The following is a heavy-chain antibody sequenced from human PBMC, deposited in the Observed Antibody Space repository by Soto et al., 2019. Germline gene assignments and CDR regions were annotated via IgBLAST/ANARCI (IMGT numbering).Heavy chain of an antibody. V-gene: IGHV1-58*02. Sequence: GASVKVSCKASGFTFTSSAMQWVRQARGQRLEWMGRIVAGSGNTNYAQKFQERVTMTRDTSTSTVYMELSSLRSEDTAVYYCARVVAVAGTRYHDAFDIWGQGTMVTVSS. CDR3: ARVVAVAGTRYHDAFDI. D-gene: IGHD6-19*01. CDR2: IVAGSGNT. CDR1: GFTFTSSA. J-gene: IGHJ3*02.